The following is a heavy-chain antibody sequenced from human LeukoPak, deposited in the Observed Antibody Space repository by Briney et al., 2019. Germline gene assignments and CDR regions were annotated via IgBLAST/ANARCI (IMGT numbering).Heavy chain of an antibody. CDR2: VYGGVSSQRNPSH. Sequence: SETLSLTCSVSGASVSGGDYYWSWIRQPAGKGLEWIGRVYGGVSSQRNPSHQYNPSLMSRLTISADTSRNQYSLSLHSGTAADTAIYYCARDRQEGGMRVSSFQYWGQGTPVTVSS. CDR1: GASVSGGDYY. D-gene: IGHD2-15*01. V-gene: IGHV4-61*02. J-gene: IGHJ4*02. CDR3: ARDRQEGGMRVSSFQY.